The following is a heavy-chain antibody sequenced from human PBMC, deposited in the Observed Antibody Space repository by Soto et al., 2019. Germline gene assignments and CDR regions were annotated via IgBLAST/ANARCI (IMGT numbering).Heavy chain of an antibody. D-gene: IGHD4-4*01. CDR1: GGSISSGGYY. J-gene: IGHJ4*02. Sequence: QVQLQESGPGLVKPSQTLSLTCTVSGGSISSGGYYWSWIRQHPGTGLEWIGYIYYSGSTYYNPSLKSRVTISVDTSKNQFSLKLSSVTAADTAVYYCARVGGAYSNYVGGYVDYWGQGTLVTVSS. CDR3: ARVGGAYSNYVGGYVDY. V-gene: IGHV4-31*03. CDR2: IYYSGST.